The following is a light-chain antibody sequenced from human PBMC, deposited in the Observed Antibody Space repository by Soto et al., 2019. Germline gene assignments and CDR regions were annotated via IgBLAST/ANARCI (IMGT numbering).Light chain of an antibody. CDR2: KAS. V-gene: IGKV1-5*03. CDR3: QHYVSYPWT. Sequence: DIQMTQSASTLSASVGDRVAITCRASQSINSWLAWYQHKPGKALKLLIYKASSLQSGVPSRFSGSGSGTQVTLTIKSLQPDDFATYYWQHYVSYPWTFGQGTKVDTK. J-gene: IGKJ1*01. CDR1: QSINSW.